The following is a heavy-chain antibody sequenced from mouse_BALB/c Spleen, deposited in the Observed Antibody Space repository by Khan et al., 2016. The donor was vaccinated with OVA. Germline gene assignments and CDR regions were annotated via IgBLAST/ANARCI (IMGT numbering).Heavy chain of an antibody. Sequence: QVQLQQPGAELVRPGASVKLSCKASGYTFTSYWMNWVRQRPGQGLEWVGKINPSDSESHYNQMFKDKATLTVDKSSGTAYMQLSSLTSEDSAVYYCTRREKYGYDPSGFAYWGQGTLVTVSA. CDR3: TRREKYGYDPSGFAY. V-gene: IGHV1-61*01. CDR2: INPSDSES. J-gene: IGHJ3*01. CDR1: GYTFTSYW. D-gene: IGHD2-2*01.